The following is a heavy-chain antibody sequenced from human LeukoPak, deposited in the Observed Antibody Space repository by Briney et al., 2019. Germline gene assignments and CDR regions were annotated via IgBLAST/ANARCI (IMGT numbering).Heavy chain of an antibody. CDR1: GYTFTSYY. CDR3: ATPLPPSTYGDYNYYGMDV. J-gene: IGHJ6*02. Sequence: GASVKVSCKASGYTFTSYYMHWVRQAPGQGLEWMGIINPSGGSTSYTQKFQGRVTMTRDTSTSTAYMELRSLRSDDTAVYYCATPLPPSTYGDYNYYGMDVWGQGTTVTVSS. CDR2: INPSGGST. V-gene: IGHV1-46*01. D-gene: IGHD4-17*01.